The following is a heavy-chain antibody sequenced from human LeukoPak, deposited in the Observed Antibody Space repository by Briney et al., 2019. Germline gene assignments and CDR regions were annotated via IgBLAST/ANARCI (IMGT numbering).Heavy chain of an antibody. V-gene: IGHV3-9*01. D-gene: IGHD2-15*01. CDR1: GFTFDNYA. CDR3: TREGFTYSFDY. Sequence: GGSLRLSCAASGFTFDNYAMHWVRQAPGKDLEWVSGISWSSGDIGYADSVKGRFTISRDNAKNSLYLQMNSLRAEDTALYYCTREGFTYSFDYWGQGTLVTVSS. CDR2: ISWSSGDI. J-gene: IGHJ4*02.